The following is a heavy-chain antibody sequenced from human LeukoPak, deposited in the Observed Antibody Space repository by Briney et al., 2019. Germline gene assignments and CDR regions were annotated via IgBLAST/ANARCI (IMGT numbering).Heavy chain of an antibody. CDR2: ISSSSSYI. D-gene: IGHD6-19*01. V-gene: IGHV3-21*01. Sequence: NPGGSRRLSCAASGFTFSSYSMNWVRQAPGKGLEWVSSISSSSSYIYYADSVKGRFTISRDNAKNSLYLQMNSLRAEDTAVCYCARAGVAGTEGHFDYWGQGTLVTVSS. CDR1: GFTFSSYS. CDR3: ARAGVAGTEGHFDY. J-gene: IGHJ4*02.